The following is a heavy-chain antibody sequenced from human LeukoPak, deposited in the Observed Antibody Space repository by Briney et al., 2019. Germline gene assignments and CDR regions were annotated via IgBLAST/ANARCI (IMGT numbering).Heavy chain of an antibody. V-gene: IGHV3-30*02. Sequence: GGSLRLSCAASGSTFSSYGMHWVRQAPGKGLEWVAFIRYDGSNKYYADSVKGRFTISRDNSKNTLYLQMNSLRAEDTAVYYCAKKDYYGSGSYSGNRYYYGMDVWGQGTTVTVSS. CDR3: AKKDYYGSGSYSGNRYYYGMDV. D-gene: IGHD3-10*01. J-gene: IGHJ6*02. CDR1: GSTFSSYG. CDR2: IRYDGSNK.